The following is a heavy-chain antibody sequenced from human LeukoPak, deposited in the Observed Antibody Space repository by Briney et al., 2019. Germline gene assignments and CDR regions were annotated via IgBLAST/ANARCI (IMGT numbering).Heavy chain of an antibody. J-gene: IGHJ6*03. CDR3: ARDHYVSYYMDV. D-gene: IGHD3-10*02. Sequence: GGSLRLSCAASGFTFSSYEMNWVRQAPGKGLEWVSYISSSGSTIYYADSVKGRFTISRDNAKNSLYLQMNSLRAEDTAVYYCARDHYVSYYMDVWGKGTTVTVSS. CDR1: GFTFSSYE. CDR2: ISSSGSTI. V-gene: IGHV3-48*03.